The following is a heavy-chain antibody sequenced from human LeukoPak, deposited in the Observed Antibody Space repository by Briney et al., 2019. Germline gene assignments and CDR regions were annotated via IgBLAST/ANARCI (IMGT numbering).Heavy chain of an antibody. V-gene: IGHV3-43*02. D-gene: IGHD3-9*01. Sequence: PGGSLRLSCAASGFTFDDYAMYWVRQAPGKGLEWVSLISGDGGSTYYADSVKGRFTISRDNSKNSLYLQMNSLRTEDTALYYCAKDIRNYYDILTGYDGVFDYWGQGTLVTVSS. J-gene: IGHJ4*02. CDR1: GFTFDDYA. CDR3: AKDIRNYYDILTGYDGVFDY. CDR2: ISGDGGST.